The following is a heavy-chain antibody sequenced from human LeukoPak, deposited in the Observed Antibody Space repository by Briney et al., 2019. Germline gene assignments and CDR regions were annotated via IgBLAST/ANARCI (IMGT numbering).Heavy chain of an antibody. CDR2: ISAYNGNT. CDR1: GYTFINYG. J-gene: IGHJ4*02. CDR3: ARESAEYYYDSSGYYPSGLDY. Sequence: GASVKVSCKASGYTFINYGISWVRQVHGQGLEWMGWISAYNGNTNYAQKLQGRVTMTTDTSTSTAYMELRSLRSDDTAVCYCARESAEYYYDSSGYYPSGLDYWGQGTLVTVSS. V-gene: IGHV1-18*01. D-gene: IGHD3-22*01.